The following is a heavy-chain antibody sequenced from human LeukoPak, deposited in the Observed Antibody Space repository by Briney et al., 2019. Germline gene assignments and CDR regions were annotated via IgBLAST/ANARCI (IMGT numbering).Heavy chain of an antibody. CDR1: GYTFTSYG. D-gene: IGHD3-22*01. Sequence: ASVKVPCKASGYTFTSYGISWVRLAPGQGLEWMGWISAYNDNTNYAQRLQGRVTMTTDTSTSTAYMELRSLRSDDTAVYYCARGSGSSGYYFVDFWGQGTLVTVSS. CDR3: ARGSGSSGYYFVDF. V-gene: IGHV1-18*01. J-gene: IGHJ4*02. CDR2: ISAYNDNT.